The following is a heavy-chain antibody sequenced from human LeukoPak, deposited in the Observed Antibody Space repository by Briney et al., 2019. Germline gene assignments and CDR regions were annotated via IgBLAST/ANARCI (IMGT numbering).Heavy chain of an antibody. J-gene: IGHJ4*02. CDR2: IYYSGGT. D-gene: IGHD3-3*02. V-gene: IGHV4-34*01. CDR3: ARGLTIYYFDY. CDR1: GGSFSGYY. Sequence: SETLSLTCAVYGGSFSGYYWGWIRQPPGKGPEWIGSIYYSGGTYYNPSLKSRVTISVDTSKNQFSLKLSSVTAADTAVYYCARGLTIYYFDYWGQGTLVTVSS.